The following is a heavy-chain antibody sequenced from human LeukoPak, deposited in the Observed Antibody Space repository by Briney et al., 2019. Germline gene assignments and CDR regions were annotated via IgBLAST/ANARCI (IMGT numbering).Heavy chain of an antibody. CDR2: IIPIFGTA. CDR1: GGTFSSYA. J-gene: IGHJ6*02. CDR3: ASLMVYATYEYGMDV. D-gene: IGHD2-8*01. V-gene: IGHV1-69*13. Sequence: GASVKVSCKASGGTFSSYAISWVRQAPGQGLEWMGGIIPIFGTANYAQKFQGRVTITADESTSTAYMELSSLRSEDTAVYYCASLMVYATYEYGMDVWGQGTTVTVSS.